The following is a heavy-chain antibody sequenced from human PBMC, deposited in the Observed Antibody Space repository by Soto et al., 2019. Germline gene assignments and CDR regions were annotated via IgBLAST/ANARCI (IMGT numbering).Heavy chain of an antibody. CDR2: ISSSGSTI. CDR1: GFTFSSYE. Sequence: EVQLLESGGGLVQPGGSLRLSCATSGFTFSSYEMNWVRQAPGKGLEWVSYISSSGSTIYYADSVKGRFTISRDNAKNALDPQRDSLRAADTAADYCARDQEAGSVWPKYDGMDVWGQGDTDTDSS. V-gene: IGHV3-48*03. J-gene: IGHJ6*01. CDR3: ARDQEAGSVWPKYDGMDV. D-gene: IGHD3-16*01.